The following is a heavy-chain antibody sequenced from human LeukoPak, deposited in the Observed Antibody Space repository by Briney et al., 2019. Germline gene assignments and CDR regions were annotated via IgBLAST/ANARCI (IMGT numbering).Heavy chain of an antibody. J-gene: IGHJ3*02. CDR2: IYYSGST. CDR3: ARSSSLRGRAPRSAFDI. Sequence: NPSETLSLTCTVSGGSISSYYWSWIRQPPGKGLEWIGYIYYSGSTNYNPSLKSRVTISVDTSKNQFSLKLSSVTAADTAVYYCARSSSLRGRAPRSAFDIWGQGTMVTVSS. CDR1: GGSISSYY. D-gene: IGHD1-1*01. V-gene: IGHV4-59*01.